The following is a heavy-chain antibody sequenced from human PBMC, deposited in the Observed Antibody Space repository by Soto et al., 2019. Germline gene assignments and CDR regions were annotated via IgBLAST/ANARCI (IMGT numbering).Heavy chain of an antibody. Sequence: ETLSLTCTVSGGSMNAHFWSWIRQSAGKGLEWIGHIYISGTTMYNPSLKSRVTMSVDPPKNQLSLKLTSVTAADTAVYYCARINGGSPDYRGHGTLVTVSS. CDR1: GGSMNAHF. J-gene: IGHJ4*01. CDR2: IYISGTT. V-gene: IGHV4-4*07. D-gene: IGHD2-15*01. CDR3: ARINGGSPDY.